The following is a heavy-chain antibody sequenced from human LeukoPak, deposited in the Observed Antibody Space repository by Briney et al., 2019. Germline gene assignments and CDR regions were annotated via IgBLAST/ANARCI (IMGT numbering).Heavy chain of an antibody. J-gene: IGHJ4*02. D-gene: IGHD3-22*01. CDR1: GGTSSSYA. V-gene: IGHV1-69*05. Sequence: SVKVSCKASGGTSSSYAISWVRQAPGQGLEWMGRIIPIFGTANYAQKFQGRVTITTDESTSTAYMELSSLRSEDTAVYYCASSYYYDSSGTLFDYWGQGTLVTVSS. CDR3: ASSYYYDSSGTLFDY. CDR2: IIPIFGTA.